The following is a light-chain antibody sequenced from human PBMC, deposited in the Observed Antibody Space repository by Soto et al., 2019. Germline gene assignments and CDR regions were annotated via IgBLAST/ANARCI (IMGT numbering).Light chain of an antibody. Sequence: EIVMTQSPVTLSVSPGERATVSCKTSQSVNTNLAWYQQKPGQVPGLLIYGPSTRAIGIPDRFSGSGSGTEFTLTIASLQSEYFAVYYCHQYHEWPMTFGQGTRLEIK. J-gene: IGKJ5*01. CDR2: GPS. CDR3: HQYHEWPMT. CDR1: QSVNTN. V-gene: IGKV3-15*01.